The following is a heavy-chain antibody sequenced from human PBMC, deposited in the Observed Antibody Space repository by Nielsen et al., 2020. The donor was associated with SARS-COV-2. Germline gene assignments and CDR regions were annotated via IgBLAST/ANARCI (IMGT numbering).Heavy chain of an antibody. CDR2: ISSGSGDHT. D-gene: IGHD3-10*01. J-gene: IGHJ6*02. V-gene: IGHV3-23*01. CDR3: ARVPTVGSLSYYYYGMDV. CDR1: GFTFTSHA. Sequence: GSLRLSCAASGFTFTSHAMTWVRQAPGKGLEWVSGISSGSGDHTYYADSVKGRFTISRDSSQNTLYLHMNSLGAEDTAVYFCARVPTVGSLSYYYYGMDVWGQGTTVTVSS.